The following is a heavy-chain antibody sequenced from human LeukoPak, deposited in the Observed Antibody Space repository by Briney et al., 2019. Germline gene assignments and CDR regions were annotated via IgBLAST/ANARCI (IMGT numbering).Heavy chain of an antibody. Sequence: PGGSLRLSCSASGXTFSTYGMHWVRQAPEKGLESVSAISSDGGGTYYADSVKGRFTVSRDNSENTLYLQMSSLRPEDTAVYYCAKPRGEEWLVGLYDAFDIWGQGTMVTVSS. D-gene: IGHD6-19*01. CDR2: ISSDGGGT. CDR3: AKPRGEEWLVGLYDAFDI. CDR1: GXTFSTYG. V-gene: IGHV3-64D*06. J-gene: IGHJ3*02.